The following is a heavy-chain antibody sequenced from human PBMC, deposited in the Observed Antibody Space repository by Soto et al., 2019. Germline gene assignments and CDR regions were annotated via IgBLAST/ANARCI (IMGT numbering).Heavy chain of an antibody. CDR1: GYTFTSYG. CDR2: ISAYNGNT. D-gene: IGHD6-13*01. CDR3: AREMMLASSSCSWFDP. V-gene: IGHV1-18*01. J-gene: IGHJ5*02. Sequence: QVQLVQSGAEVKKPGASVKVSCKASGYTFTSYGISWVRQAPGQGLEWMGWISAYNGNTNYAQKLQGRVTMTTDTSTSTAYRELRSLRSDDTAVYYCAREMMLASSSCSWFDPWGQGTLVTVSS.